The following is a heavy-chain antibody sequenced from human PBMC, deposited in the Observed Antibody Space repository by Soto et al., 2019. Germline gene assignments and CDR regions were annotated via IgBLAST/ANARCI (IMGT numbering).Heavy chain of an antibody. Sequence: SGTLFLTCTVSGGYISSYYRSWLRQPPGKGLELIGYIYYSVSTNDNRSLKRRVTRSVDMSMNQCSLKLSSVTAADTAVYDCARGLRLGDLSFPDVWGQGTTVTVS. CDR2: IYYSVST. J-gene: IGHJ6*02. V-gene: IGHV4-59*01. CDR1: GGYISSYY. CDR3: ARGLRLGDLSFPDV. D-gene: IGHD3-16*02.